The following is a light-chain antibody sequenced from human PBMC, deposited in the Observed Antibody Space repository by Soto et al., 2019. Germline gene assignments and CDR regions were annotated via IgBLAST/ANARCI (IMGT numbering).Light chain of an antibody. CDR3: CSYAGSSTSVV. J-gene: IGLJ2*01. Sequence: QSVLTQPASVSGSPGQSITISCTGTSSDVGSYNLVSWYQQHPGKAPKLMIYEGSKRPSGVSNRFSGSKPGNTASLTISGLQAEDEADYYCCSYAGSSTSVVFGGGTKLTVL. CDR1: SSDVGSYNL. CDR2: EGS. V-gene: IGLV2-23*01.